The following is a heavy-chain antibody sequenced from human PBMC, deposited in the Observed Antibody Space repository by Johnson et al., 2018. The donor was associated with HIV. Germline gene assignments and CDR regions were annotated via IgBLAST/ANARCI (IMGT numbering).Heavy chain of an antibody. V-gene: IGHV3-30*02. J-gene: IGHJ3*02. CDR3: AKEDYYGSGSYDAFDI. Sequence: QVQLVESGGGLVKPGGSLRLSCAASGFTFSSYAMHWVRQAPGKGLEWVAFIRYDGSNKYYADSVKGRFTISRDNSKNTLYLQMNSLRAEDTAVYYCAKEDYYGSGSYDAFDIWGQGTMVTVSS. CDR1: GFTFSSYA. CDR2: IRYDGSNK. D-gene: IGHD3-10*01.